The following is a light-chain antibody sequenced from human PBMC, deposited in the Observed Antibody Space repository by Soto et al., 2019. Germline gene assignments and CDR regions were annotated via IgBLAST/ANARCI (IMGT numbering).Light chain of an antibody. V-gene: IGLV1-44*01. CDR1: SSDIGSNT. J-gene: IGLJ2*01. CDR3: AAWDGTLNGVS. CDR2: NNN. Sequence: QAVLTQPPSASGTPGQRVTISCSGGSSDIGSNTVNWYQQVPGTAPKLLIYNNNQRPSGVPDRFSGSRSGTSASLAISGLQSEDEGDYYCAAWDGTLNGVSFGGGTKLTVL.